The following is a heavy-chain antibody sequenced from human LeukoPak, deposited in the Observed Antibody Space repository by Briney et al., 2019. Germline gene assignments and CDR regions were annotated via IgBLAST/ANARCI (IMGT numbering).Heavy chain of an antibody. D-gene: IGHD1-26*01. Sequence: ASETLSLTCTVSGGSISSYYWSWIRQPPGKGLEWIGYIYYSGSTNYNPSLKSRVTISVDTSKNQFSLKLSSVTAADTAVYYCARGPTEWELLGYWGQGTLVTVSS. CDR3: ARGPTEWELLGY. V-gene: IGHV4-59*01. J-gene: IGHJ4*02. CDR2: IYYSGST. CDR1: GGSISSYY.